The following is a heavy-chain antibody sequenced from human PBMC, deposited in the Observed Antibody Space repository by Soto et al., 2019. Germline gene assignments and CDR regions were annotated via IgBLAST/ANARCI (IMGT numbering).Heavy chain of an antibody. J-gene: IGHJ5*02. CDR1: GVSISSGDYY. CDR3: ARVVYSSSKRFLARWFDP. CDR2: IYYSGST. V-gene: IGHV4-30-4*01. Sequence: TSETLSLTCTVSGVSISSGDYYWSWIRQPPGKGLEWIGYIYYSGSTYYNPSLKSRVTISVDTSKNQFSLKLSSVTAADTAVYYCARVVYSSSKRFLARWFDPWGQGTLVTVS. D-gene: IGHD6-6*01.